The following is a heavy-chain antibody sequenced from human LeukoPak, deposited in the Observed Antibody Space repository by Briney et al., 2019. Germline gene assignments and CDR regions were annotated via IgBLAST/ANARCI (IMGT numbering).Heavy chain of an antibody. CDR2: IYYSGST. CDR3: ARDGEPSRYFDY. V-gene: IGHV4-31*03. Sequence: SETLSLTCTVSGGSISSGGYYWSWIRQHPGKGLEWIGYIYYSGSTYYNPSLKSRVTISVDTSKNQFSLKLSSVTAADTAVYYCARDGEPSRYFDYWGQGTLVTVSS. D-gene: IGHD1-14*01. J-gene: IGHJ4*02. CDR1: GGSISSGGYY.